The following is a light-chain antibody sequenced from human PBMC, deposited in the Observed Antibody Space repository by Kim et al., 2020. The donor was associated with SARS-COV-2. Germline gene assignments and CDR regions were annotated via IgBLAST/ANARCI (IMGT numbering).Light chain of an antibody. Sequence: GPSITISCTGTSSDVGGYDHVSWYQQYPGKAPKLMIYDVSHRPSGVSNRFSGSKSGKTASLTISGLQAEDEADYYCSSYTATTTLVFGGGTQLTVL. CDR3: SSYTATTTLV. CDR1: SSDVGGYDH. V-gene: IGLV2-14*03. J-gene: IGLJ2*01. CDR2: DVS.